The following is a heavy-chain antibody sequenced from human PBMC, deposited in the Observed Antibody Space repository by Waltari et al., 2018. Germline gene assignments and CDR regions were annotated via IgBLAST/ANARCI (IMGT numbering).Heavy chain of an antibody. CDR3: ARELILTTETFDI. V-gene: IGHV3-33*08. CDR2: IWFDGTNK. D-gene: IGHD1-1*01. Sequence: QVQVVESGGGVVQPGGSLRLSCAASQFTFSSYVMPWVRQAPGKGLEWVAFIWFDGTNKYYADSVKGRFTVSRDNSNNMLYLQMNSLRADDSAIYYCARELILTTETFDIWGQGTMVTVSS. J-gene: IGHJ3*02. CDR1: QFTFSSYV.